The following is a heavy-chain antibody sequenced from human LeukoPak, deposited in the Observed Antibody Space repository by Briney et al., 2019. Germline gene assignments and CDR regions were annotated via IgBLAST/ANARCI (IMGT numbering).Heavy chain of an antibody. D-gene: IGHD4-17*01. CDR3: ARLGTTVTHFDY. Sequence: GGSLRLSCAASGFTFNIYGMHWVRQAPGKGLEWVSVLYSGGSTYYTDSVKGRFTVSRDNSKNTLYLQMNSLRAEDTAVYYCARLGTTVTHFDYWGQGTLVTVSS. J-gene: IGHJ4*02. CDR2: LYSGGST. V-gene: IGHV3-66*01. CDR1: GFTFNIYG.